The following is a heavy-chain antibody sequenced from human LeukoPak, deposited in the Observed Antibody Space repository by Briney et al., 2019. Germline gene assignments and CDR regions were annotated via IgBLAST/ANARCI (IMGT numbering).Heavy chain of an antibody. J-gene: IGHJ3*02. V-gene: IGHV3-53*01. CDR2: IYTGGTK. Sequence: GGSLRLSCAASGFTVSNTFVTWVRQAPGKGPEWVSIIYTGGTKHYADSVRGRFTNSRDDSKNTLYLQMNSLRAEDTAVYYCARVQFFGTYSEAYDIWGRGTMVTVSS. CDR3: ARVQFFGTYSEAYDI. D-gene: IGHD1-26*01. CDR1: GFTVSNTF.